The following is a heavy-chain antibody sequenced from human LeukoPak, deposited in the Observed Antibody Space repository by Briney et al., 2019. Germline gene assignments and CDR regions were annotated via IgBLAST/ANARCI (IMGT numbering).Heavy chain of an antibody. CDR3: AKDMLVHPMPYYFDY. CDR1: GFTFSSYA. D-gene: IGHD2-2*01. V-gene: IGHV3-23*01. Sequence: GGSLRLSCAASGFTFSSYAMSWVRQAPGKGLEWVSAISGSGGSTYYADSVKGRFTISRDNSKNTLYLQMNSLRAEDTAVYYCAKDMLVHPMPYYFDYWGQGTLVTVSS. J-gene: IGHJ4*02. CDR2: ISGSGGST.